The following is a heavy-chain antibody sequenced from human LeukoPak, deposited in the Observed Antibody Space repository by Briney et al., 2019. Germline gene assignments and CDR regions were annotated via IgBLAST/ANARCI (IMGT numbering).Heavy chain of an antibody. J-gene: IGHJ4*02. V-gene: IGHV3-23*01. CDR3: AKGSGTTVTSAANY. Sequence: GGSLRLSCAASGFIFSSYAMSWVRQAPGKGLEWVSTISGTNDNTYYADSAKDRFTISRDNSKNTLSLQMNSLRAEDTAVYYCAKGSGTTVTSAANYWGQGTLVTVSS. CDR1: GFIFSSYA. CDR2: ISGTNDNT. D-gene: IGHD4-17*01.